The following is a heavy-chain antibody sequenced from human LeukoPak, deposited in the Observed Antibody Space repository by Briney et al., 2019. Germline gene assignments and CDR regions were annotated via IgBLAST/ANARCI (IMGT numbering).Heavy chain of an antibody. CDR2: ISAYNGNT. J-gene: IGHJ4*01. Sequence: ASVKVSFKASGYTFTSYGISWVRQAPGQGLEWMGWISAYNGNTNYAQKLQGRGTMTTDTSMSTAYMELRSLRSDDKAVYYRARKKYSSSVEAIYYYDYWGHGTLVTAAS. CDR1: GYTFTSYG. CDR3: ARKKYSSSVEAIYYYDY. D-gene: IGHD6-13*01. V-gene: IGHV1-18*01.